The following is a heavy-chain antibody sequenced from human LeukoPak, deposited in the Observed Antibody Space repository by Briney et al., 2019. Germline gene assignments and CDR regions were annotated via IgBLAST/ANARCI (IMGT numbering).Heavy chain of an antibody. CDR2: IGIDSGNT. Sequence: GGSLRLSCTASGFPFIEYSMNWVRQAPGQGLEWISYIGIDSGNTKYADSVRGRFTISADKAKNSLYLQMNSLRVEDTAVYYCARDHNYAFDNWGQGTLVSVAS. J-gene: IGHJ4*02. D-gene: IGHD1-1*01. V-gene: IGHV3-48*01. CDR1: GFPFIEYS. CDR3: ARDHNYAFDN.